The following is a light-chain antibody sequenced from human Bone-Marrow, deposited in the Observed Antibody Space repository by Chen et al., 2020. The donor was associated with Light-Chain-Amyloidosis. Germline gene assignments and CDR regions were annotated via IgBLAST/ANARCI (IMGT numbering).Light chain of an antibody. CDR3: QQRSNWPIT. CDR1: QSVSSN. CDR2: DAS. Sequence: EIVLTQSPGTLSLSPGERATLSCRASQSVSSNLAWYQQKPGQAPRLLIYDASNRATGIPARFSGSGSGTGFTLTISRLEPEDFAVYYCQQRSNWPITFGQGTRLEIK. J-gene: IGKJ5*01. V-gene: IGKV3-11*01.